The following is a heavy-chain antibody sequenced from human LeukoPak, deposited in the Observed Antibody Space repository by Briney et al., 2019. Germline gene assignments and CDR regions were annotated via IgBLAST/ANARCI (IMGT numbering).Heavy chain of an antibody. Sequence: KPSETLSLTCAVYGGSFSGYHWSWIRQPPGKGLEWIGEINHSGSTNYNPSLKSRVTISVDTSKNQFSLKLSSVTAADTAVYYCARAYYDILTGYRYGMDVWGQGTTVTVSS. V-gene: IGHV4-34*01. D-gene: IGHD3-9*01. J-gene: IGHJ6*02. CDR1: GGSFSGYH. CDR3: ARAYYDILTGYRYGMDV. CDR2: INHSGST.